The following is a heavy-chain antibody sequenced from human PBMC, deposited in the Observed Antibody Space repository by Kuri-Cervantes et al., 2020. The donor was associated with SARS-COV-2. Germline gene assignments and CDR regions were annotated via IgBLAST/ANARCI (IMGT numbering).Heavy chain of an antibody. J-gene: IGHJ4*02. V-gene: IGHV1-46*01. D-gene: IGHD3-22*01. CDR3: ARRNSDYYWAMDY. CDR2: IDPIYGST. CDR1: GYTFTSNF. Sequence: ASVKVSCKASGYTFTSNFMHWVRQATGQGLEWMGVIDPIYGSTTSAQKFQGRVTMTRDRSTSTVYMELSSLRSEDTAVYYCARRNSDYYWAMDYWGQGTLVTVSS.